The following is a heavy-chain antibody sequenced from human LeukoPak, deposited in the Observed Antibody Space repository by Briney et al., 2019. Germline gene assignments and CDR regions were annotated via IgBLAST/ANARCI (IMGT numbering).Heavy chain of an antibody. CDR2: ISSSSSYI. J-gene: IGHJ4*02. V-gene: IGHV3-21*01. CDR3: ARDATYDFWSGLFDY. Sequence: GGSLRLSCAASGFTFSSYSMNWVRQAPGKGLEWVSSISSSSSYIYYADSVKGRFTISRDNAKSSLYLQMNSLRAEDTAVYYCARDATYDFWSGLFDYWGQGTLVTVSS. CDR1: GFTFSSYS. D-gene: IGHD3-3*01.